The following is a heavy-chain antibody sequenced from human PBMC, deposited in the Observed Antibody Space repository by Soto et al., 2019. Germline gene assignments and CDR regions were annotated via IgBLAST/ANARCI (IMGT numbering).Heavy chain of an antibody. CDR2: VNLNSGDT. CDR1: GYTFTCYY. CDR3: ARPDCNSNGCPPYFAY. D-gene: IGHD2-2*01. V-gene: IGHV1-2*02. Sequence: GASVKVSCTASGYTFTCYYMYWVRQAPGQGLEWMGWVNLNSGDTNYAQKFPGRVTMTRDTSISTAYRELSGLRSEDTAVYYCARPDCNSNGCPPYFAYWGQGTMVTVSS. J-gene: IGHJ4*02.